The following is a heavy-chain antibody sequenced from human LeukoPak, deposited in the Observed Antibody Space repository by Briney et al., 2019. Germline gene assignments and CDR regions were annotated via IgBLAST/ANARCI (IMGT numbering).Heavy chain of an antibody. D-gene: IGHD3-3*01. CDR3: ARETEDDSIFGVVFGPLDY. V-gene: IGHV1-69*04. J-gene: IGHJ4*02. CDR1: GGAFGADT. Sequence: ASVKVSCTASGGAFGADTMSWVRQAPGQGLEWMGRILPIIHIPDYAQTFQDRVTITADTSTNTAYMELGSLRSEDTAVYYCARETEDDSIFGVVFGPLDYWGQGTLVTVSS. CDR2: ILPIIHIP.